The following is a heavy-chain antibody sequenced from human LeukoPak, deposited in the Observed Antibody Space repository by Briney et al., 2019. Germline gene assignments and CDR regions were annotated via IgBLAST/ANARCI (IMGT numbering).Heavy chain of an antibody. J-gene: IGHJ5*02. CDR2: INPNSGGT. CDR3: ARDRDFWSGYLNP. D-gene: IGHD3-3*01. Sequence: ASVKVSCKASGYTFTGYYMHWVRQAPGQGLEWMGWINPNSGGTNYAQKFQGRVTMTRDTSISTAYMELSRLRSDDTAVYYCARDRDFWSGYLNPWGQGTLVTVSS. CDR1: GYTFTGYY. V-gene: IGHV1-2*02.